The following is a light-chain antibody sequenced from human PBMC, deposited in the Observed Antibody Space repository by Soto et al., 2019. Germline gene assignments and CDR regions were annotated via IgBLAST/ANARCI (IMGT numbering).Light chain of an antibody. CDR2: GAS. V-gene: IGKV3-20*01. CDR1: QSITNNY. CDR3: QQYGSSPRT. J-gene: IGKJ1*01. Sequence: PGERATLSCRASQSITNNYLACYQQKPGQAPRLLIYGASSRATGIPDRFSGSGSGTDFTLTISRLEPEDFAVYYCQQYGSSPRTFGQGTKV.